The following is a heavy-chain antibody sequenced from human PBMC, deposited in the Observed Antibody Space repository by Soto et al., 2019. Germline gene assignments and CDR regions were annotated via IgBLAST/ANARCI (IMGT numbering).Heavy chain of an antibody. D-gene: IGHD6-19*01. CDR2: ISYDGNEK. CDR3: GKEGALGGWTYGDY. CDR1: GFTFSTYG. V-gene: IGHV3-30*18. J-gene: IGHJ4*02. Sequence: QVQLVESGGGVVQPGRSLRLSCAASGFTFSTYGMHWVRQAPGKGLEWVAVISYDGNEKHYADSVKGRFTISRDNSKDTLSLQINSLRAEDTAVYYCGKEGALGGWTYGDYWGQGTLVTVSS.